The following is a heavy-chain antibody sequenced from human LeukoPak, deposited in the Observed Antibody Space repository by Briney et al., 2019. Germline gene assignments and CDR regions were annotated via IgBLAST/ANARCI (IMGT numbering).Heavy chain of an antibody. V-gene: IGHV4-59*01. Sequence: PSETLPLTCTVSGGSISSYYWSWIRQPPGKGLEWIGYIYYSGSTNYNPSLKSRVTISVDTSKNQFSLKLSSVTAADTAVYYCAKSSGSWNGWFDPWGQGTLVTVSS. D-gene: IGHD3-10*01. CDR3: AKSSGSWNGWFDP. CDR2: IYYSGST. J-gene: IGHJ5*02. CDR1: GGSISSYY.